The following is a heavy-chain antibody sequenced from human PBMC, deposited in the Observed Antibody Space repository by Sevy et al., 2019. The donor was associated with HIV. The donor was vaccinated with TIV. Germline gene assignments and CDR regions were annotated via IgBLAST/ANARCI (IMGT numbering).Heavy chain of an antibody. CDR3: ARVRSIYVDTTHYYAMDV. Sequence: GGSLRLSCAASGFTFSSYDMHWVRRAPGKGLEWVALTWYDGSTKFYADSVKGRFTISRDNSKNILSLQMNSLRADDTAVYYCARVRSIYVDTTHYYAMDVWGQGTTVTVSS. CDR2: TWYDGSTK. V-gene: IGHV3-33*01. D-gene: IGHD5-18*01. J-gene: IGHJ6*02. CDR1: GFTFSSYD.